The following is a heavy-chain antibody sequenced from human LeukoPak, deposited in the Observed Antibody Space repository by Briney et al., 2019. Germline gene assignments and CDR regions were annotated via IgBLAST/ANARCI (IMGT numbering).Heavy chain of an antibody. V-gene: IGHV1-2*02. J-gene: IGHJ3*02. CDR2: INPNSGGT. CDR3: ARVQRFHSSGYLRTANQDAFDI. Sequence: GASVKVSCKAFGYTFTGYYMHWVRQAPGQGLEWMGWINPNSGGTNYAQKFQGRVTMTRDTSISTAYMELSRLRSDDTAVYYCARVQRFHSSGYLRTANQDAFDIWGQGTMVTVSS. CDR1: GYTFTGYY. D-gene: IGHD3-22*01.